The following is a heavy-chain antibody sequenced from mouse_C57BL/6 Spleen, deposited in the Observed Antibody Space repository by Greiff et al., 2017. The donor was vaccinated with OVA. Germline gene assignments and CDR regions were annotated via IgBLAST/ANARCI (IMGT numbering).Heavy chain of an antibody. CDR2: ISDGGSYT. CDR3: ARVSPTVVEDYYAMDY. J-gene: IGHJ4*01. Sequence: EVKLMESGGGLVKPGGSLKLSCAASGFTFSSYAMSWVRQTPEKRLEWVATISDGGSYTYYPDNVKGRFTISRDNAKNNLYLQMSHLKSEDTAMYYCARVSPTVVEDYYAMDYWGQGTSVTVSS. CDR1: GFTFSSYA. V-gene: IGHV5-4*03. D-gene: IGHD1-1*01.